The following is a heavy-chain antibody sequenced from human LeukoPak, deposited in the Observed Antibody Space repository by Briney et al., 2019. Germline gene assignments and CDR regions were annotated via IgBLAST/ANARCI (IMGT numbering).Heavy chain of an antibody. J-gene: IGHJ4*02. CDR1: GFTFSTYW. CDR2: INTDGSHT. V-gene: IGHV3-74*01. D-gene: IGHD3-10*01. CDR3: AKNPNKNLWFGEFLYYFDY. Sequence: PGGSLRLSCAASGFTFSTYWMHWVRQAPGKGLVWVSHINTDGSHTNYADSVKGRFTISRDNSKNTLYLQMNSLRAEDTAVYYCAKNPNKNLWFGEFLYYFDYWGQGTLVTVSS.